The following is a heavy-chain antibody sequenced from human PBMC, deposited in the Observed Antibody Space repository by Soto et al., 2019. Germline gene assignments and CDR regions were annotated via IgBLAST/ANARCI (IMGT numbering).Heavy chain of an antibody. D-gene: IGHD1-1*01. CDR3: ARSTGNRWFDP. CDR2: IIPIFVTA. J-gene: IGHJ5*02. CDR1: GGTFSSYA. V-gene: IGHV1-69*06. Sequence: ASVKVPGKASGGTFSSYAISWVRQAPGQGLEWMGGIIPIFVTANYAQKFQGRVTITADKSTSTAYMELSSLRSADTAVYYCARSTGNRWFDPWGQGTLVTVSS.